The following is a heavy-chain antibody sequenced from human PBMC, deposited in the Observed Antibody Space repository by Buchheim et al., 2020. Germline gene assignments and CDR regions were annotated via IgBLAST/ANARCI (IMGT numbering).Heavy chain of an antibody. CDR2: IWYDGSNK. CDR1: GFTFSSYG. Sequence: QVQLVESGGGVVQPGRSLRLSCAASGFTFSSYGMHWVRQAPGKGLEWVAVIWYDGSNKYYADSVKGRFTISRDNSKNTLYLQMNSLRAEDTAVYYCARSSSGYYYYYYYGMDVWGQGTT. V-gene: IGHV3-33*01. J-gene: IGHJ6*02. D-gene: IGHD3-22*01. CDR3: ARSSSGYYYYYYYGMDV.